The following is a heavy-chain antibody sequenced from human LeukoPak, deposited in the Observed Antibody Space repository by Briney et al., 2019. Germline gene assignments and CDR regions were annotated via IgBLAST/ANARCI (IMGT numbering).Heavy chain of an antibody. CDR1: GGSFSGYY. V-gene: IGHV4-34*01. J-gene: IGHJ3*02. D-gene: IGHD3-10*01. CDR3: ARVYPTYYYGSGSYAFDI. CDR2: INHSGGT. Sequence: SETLSLTCAVYGGSFSGYYWSWIRQPPGKGLEWIGEINHSGGTNYNPSLKSRVTISVDTSKNQFSLKLSSVTAADTAVYYCARVYPTYYYGSGSYAFDIWGQGTMVTVSS.